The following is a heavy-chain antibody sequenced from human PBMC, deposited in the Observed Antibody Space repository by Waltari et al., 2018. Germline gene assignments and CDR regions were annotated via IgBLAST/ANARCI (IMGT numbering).Heavy chain of an antibody. CDR3: ARGHYYDSSGYYN. J-gene: IGHJ4*02. CDR2: INAGNGNT. Sequence: QVQLVQSGAEVKKPGASVKVSCKASGYTFTSYAMHWVRQAPGQRLEWMGWINAGNGNTKYSQKFQGRGTITTDESTSTAYMELSSLRSEDTAVYYCARGHYYDSSGYYNWGQGTLVTVSS. CDR1: GYTFTSYA. V-gene: IGHV1-3*01. D-gene: IGHD3-22*01.